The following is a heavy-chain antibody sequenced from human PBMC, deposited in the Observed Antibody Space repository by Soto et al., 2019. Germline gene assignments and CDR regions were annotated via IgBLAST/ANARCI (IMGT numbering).Heavy chain of an antibody. J-gene: IGHJ6*02. V-gene: IGHV1-46*01. CDR2: INPSGGST. Sequence: ASVKVSCKASGYTFTSYYMHWVRQAPGQGLEWMGIINPSGGSTSYAQKFQGRVTMTRDTSTSTVYMELSSLRSEDTAVYYCARDDSDYDILTGYYPDYYYYGMDVWGQGTTVTSP. CDR3: ARDDSDYDILTGYYPDYYYYGMDV. CDR1: GYTFTSYY. D-gene: IGHD3-9*01.